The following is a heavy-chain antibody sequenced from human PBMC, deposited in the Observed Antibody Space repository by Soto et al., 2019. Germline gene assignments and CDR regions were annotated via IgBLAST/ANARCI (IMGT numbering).Heavy chain of an antibody. J-gene: IGHJ6*02. V-gene: IGHV5-51*01. CDR2: IYPGDSDT. D-gene: IGHD1-26*01. CDR3: ARRVGGSYPRMDV. CDR1: GYNFTSYW. Sequence: PGESLRISCKGSGYNFTSYWIGGVRQMPGKGLECMGIIYPGDSDTRYSPSFQGQVTISADKSISTAYLQWSSLKASDTAMYYCARRVGGSYPRMDVWGQGTTVTVSS.